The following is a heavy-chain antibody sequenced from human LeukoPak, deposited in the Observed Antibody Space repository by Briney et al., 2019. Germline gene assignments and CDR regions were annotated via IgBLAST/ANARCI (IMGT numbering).Heavy chain of an antibody. J-gene: IGHJ4*02. V-gene: IGHV3-23*01. Sequence: PGRSLRLSCAASGFTFSSYSMNWVRQAPGKGLEGVSAISGSGGSTYYADSVKGRFTISRDNSKNTLYLQMNSLRAEDTAVYYCAKVGNTAMVIHFDYWGQGTLVTVSS. D-gene: IGHD5-18*01. CDR3: AKVGNTAMVIHFDY. CDR2: ISGSGGST. CDR1: GFTFSSYS.